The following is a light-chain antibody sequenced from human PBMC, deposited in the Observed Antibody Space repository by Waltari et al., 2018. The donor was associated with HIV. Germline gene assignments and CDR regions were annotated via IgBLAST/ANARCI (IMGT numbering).Light chain of an antibody. J-gene: IGLJ3*02. V-gene: IGLV2-11*01. CDR3: CSYAGSYCWV. CDR2: DVS. Sequence: QSALTQPRSVSGSPGQPVTISCTGTSSDVGGYNYASWYQQHPGKAPKLMIYDVSTRPSGVPDRCSGSKSGNTASLTISGLQAEYEADYYCCSYAGSYCWVFGGGTKLTVL. CDR1: SSDVGGYNY.